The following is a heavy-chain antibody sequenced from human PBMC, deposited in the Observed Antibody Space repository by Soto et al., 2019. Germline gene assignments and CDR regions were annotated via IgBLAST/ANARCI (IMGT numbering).Heavy chain of an antibody. CDR2: ISGSGSTT. Sequence: EVQLLESGGGLVQPGGSLRLSCAASGFTFSSFAMSWVRQSPGKGLDCVSTISGSGSTTYYADSVKCRFTISRDNSKNTLYLQMNSLRAEDTAVYYCAKGSGYCSSTSCDLDYWGQGTLVTVSS. CDR3: AKGSGYCSSTSCDLDY. CDR1: GFTFSSFA. J-gene: IGHJ4*02. D-gene: IGHD2-2*01. V-gene: IGHV3-23*01.